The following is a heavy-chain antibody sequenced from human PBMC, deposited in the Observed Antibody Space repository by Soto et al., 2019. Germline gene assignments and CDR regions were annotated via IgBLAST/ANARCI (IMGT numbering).Heavy chain of an antibody. D-gene: IGHD3-16*01. CDR1: GFTVSSNY. CDR3: ARWRGGRYAFDI. J-gene: IGHJ3*02. CDR2: IYSGGST. V-gene: IGHV3-53*01. Sequence: GGSLRLSCAACGFTVSSNYISWVRQAPWKGLEWVSVIYSGGSTYYADSVKGRFTISRDNSKNTLYLQMNSLRAEDTAVYYCARWRGGRYAFDIWGQGTMVAVSS.